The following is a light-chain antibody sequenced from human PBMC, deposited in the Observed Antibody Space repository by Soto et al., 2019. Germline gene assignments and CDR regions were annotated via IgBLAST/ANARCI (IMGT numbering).Light chain of an antibody. CDR3: QQYNNWPQT. V-gene: IGKV3-15*01. CDR1: QGVSSY. CDR2: GAS. J-gene: IGKJ1*01. Sequence: EIVMTQSPSTLSVSPGERATLSCRASQGVSSYLAWYQQKPGQAPWLLVYGASTRSTGIPARFSGSGSGTDFTLTISSLQSEDFAVYYCQQYNNWPQTFGQGTKVEIK.